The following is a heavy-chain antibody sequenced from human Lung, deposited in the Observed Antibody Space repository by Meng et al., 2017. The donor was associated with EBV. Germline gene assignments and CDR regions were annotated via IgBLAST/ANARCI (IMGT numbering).Heavy chain of an antibody. V-gene: IGHV4-4*02. Sequence: QQQVQESGPGVVQPSGALSHPCADSWGANSRSDWWGWVRQPPGKGLGWMGKIYNSDTTNYNPSFKSRVTILVDKSKTQFSLKLSSVTAADTAVYYCARGRIIGDSSGYSDYWGQGTLVTVSS. CDR1: WGANSRSDW. CDR3: ARGRIIGDSSGYSDY. CDR2: IYNSDTT. J-gene: IGHJ4*02. D-gene: IGHD3-22*01.